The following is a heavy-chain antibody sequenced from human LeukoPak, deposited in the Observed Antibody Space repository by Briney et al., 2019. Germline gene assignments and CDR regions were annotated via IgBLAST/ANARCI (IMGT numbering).Heavy chain of an antibody. CDR3: AKGPYYYDSSGSRGDY. CDR1: GFTFISYH. CDR2: IRHDGSKE. V-gene: IGHV3-30*02. J-gene: IGHJ4*02. Sequence: GGSLRLSCVASGFTFISYHMHWVRQAPGKGLEWVAFIRHDGSKEHYADSVKGRFTIPRDNSKNTLYLQMNSLRLEDTAVYYCAKGPYYYDSSGSRGDYWGQGILVTVSS. D-gene: IGHD3-22*01.